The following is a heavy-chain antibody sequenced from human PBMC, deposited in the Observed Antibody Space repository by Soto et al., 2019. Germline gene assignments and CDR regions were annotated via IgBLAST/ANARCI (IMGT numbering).Heavy chain of an antibody. J-gene: IGHJ6*02. CDR2: IYYNGNT. D-gene: IGHD2-2*01. CDR1: GGSISSGDYY. CDR3: ARLPEIVVVPAAMRSGIQYYYYGMDV. Sequence: SETLSLTCTVSGGSISSGDYYWSWIRQLPGKDLEWIAYIYYNGNTYYTPSLKSRVTISVDTSKNQFSLKLSSVTTADTAVYYCARLPEIVVVPAAMRSGIQYYYYGMDVWGQGTTVTVSS. V-gene: IGHV4-30-4*08.